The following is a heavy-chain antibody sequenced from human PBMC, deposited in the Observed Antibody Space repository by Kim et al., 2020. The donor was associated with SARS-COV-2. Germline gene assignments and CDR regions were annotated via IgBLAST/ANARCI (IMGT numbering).Heavy chain of an antibody. J-gene: IGHJ4*01. CDR2: ISGSGDST. V-gene: IGHV3-23*01. D-gene: IGHD6-13*01. CDR3: AKGDCSSVRCYTKDC. CDR1: GFTFDNFA. Sequence: GGSLRLSCAASGFTFDNFAMTWVRQSPGRGLEWVSTISGSGDSTFYADSVKGRFTLSRDNSMNTVYLQLNSLRAEDTALYYCAKGDCSSVRCYTKDCWG.